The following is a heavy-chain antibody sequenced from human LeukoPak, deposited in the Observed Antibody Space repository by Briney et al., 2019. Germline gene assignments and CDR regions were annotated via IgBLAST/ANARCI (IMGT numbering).Heavy chain of an antibody. CDR2: IVVGSGNT. J-gene: IGHJ3*02. Sequence: ASVKVSCKASGFTFTSSAVQWVRQARGQRLGWRGWIVVGSGNTNYAQKFQERVTITRDMSTSTAYMELSSLRSEDTAVYYCAAGQLTGIEVDAFDIWGQGTMVTVSS. CDR3: AAGQLTGIEVDAFDI. CDR1: GFTFTSSA. V-gene: IGHV1-58*01. D-gene: IGHD6-6*01.